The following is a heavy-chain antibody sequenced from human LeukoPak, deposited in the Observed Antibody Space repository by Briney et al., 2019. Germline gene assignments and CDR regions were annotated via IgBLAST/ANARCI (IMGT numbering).Heavy chain of an antibody. CDR2: IYPGDSDT. CDR3: ARQEGYGSGSYTYYFDY. V-gene: IGHV5-51*01. D-gene: IGHD3-10*01. J-gene: IGHJ4*02. CDR1: GCFFISYW. Sequence: GESLQIFCKGSGCFFISYWIGWVRQLPGKGLEWMGIIYPGDSDTRYSPSFQGQVTISADKSISTAYLQWSSLKASDTAMYYCARQEGYGSGSYTYYFDYWGQGTLVTVSS.